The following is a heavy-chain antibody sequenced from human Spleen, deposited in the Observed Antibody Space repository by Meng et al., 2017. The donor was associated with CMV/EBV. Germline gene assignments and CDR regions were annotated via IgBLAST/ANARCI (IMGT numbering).Heavy chain of an antibody. J-gene: IGHJ3*02. V-gene: IGHV3-21*01. CDR1: GFTFSSYA. Sequence: GESLKISCRTSGFTFSSYAMTWVRQAPGKGLEWVSSISSSSSYIYYADSVKGRFTISRDNAKNSLYLQMNSLRAEDTAVYYCARGRRVGHDAFDIWGQGTMVTVSS. CDR3: ARGRRVGHDAFDI. CDR2: ISSSSSYI. D-gene: IGHD1-26*01.